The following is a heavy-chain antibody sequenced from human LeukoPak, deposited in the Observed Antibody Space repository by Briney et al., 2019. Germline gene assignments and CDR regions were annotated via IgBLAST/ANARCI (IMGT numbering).Heavy chain of an antibody. CDR1: GYSISSGYY. J-gene: IGHJ5*01. V-gene: IGHV4-38-2*02. CDR3: ARGLRFLEWLLVGWFDS. CDR2: IYHSGST. D-gene: IGHD3-3*01. Sequence: SETLSLTCTVSGYSISSGYYWGWIRQPPGKGLEWIGSIYHSGSTYYNPSLKSRVTISVDTSKNQFSLKLSSVTAADTAVYYCARGLRFLEWLLVGWFDSWGQGTLVTVSS.